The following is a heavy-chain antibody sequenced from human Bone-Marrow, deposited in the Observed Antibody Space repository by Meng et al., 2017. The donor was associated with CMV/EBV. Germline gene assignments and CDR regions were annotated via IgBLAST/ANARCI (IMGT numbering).Heavy chain of an antibody. J-gene: IGHJ6*02. CDR2: IRYDGSNK. CDR3: AKEGSSGFSYYYGMDV. Sequence: GESLKIPCDAPGWTFSSYGMHWVRQAPGKGLEGVAFIRYDGSNKYYVESVKGRFTISRDNSKNTLYLQMNCLRAEDTAVYYCAKEGSSGFSYYYGMDVSGQGTTVTVSS. D-gene: IGHD3-22*01. V-gene: IGHV3-30*02. CDR1: GWTFSSYG.